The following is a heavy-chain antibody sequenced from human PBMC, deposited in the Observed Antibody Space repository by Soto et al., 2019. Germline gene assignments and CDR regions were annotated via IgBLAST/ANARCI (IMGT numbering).Heavy chain of an antibody. V-gene: IGHV3-23*01. Sequence: GGSLRLSCAASGFTFSSYAMSWVRQAPGKGLEWVSAISGSGGSTYYADSVKGRFTISRDNSKNTLYLQMNSLRAEDTAVYYCAKSLEYYYDSSGYDEGYYYGMDVWGQGTTVTVSS. CDR3: AKSLEYYYDSSGYDEGYYYGMDV. CDR2: ISGSGGST. J-gene: IGHJ6*02. CDR1: GFTFSSYA. D-gene: IGHD3-22*01.